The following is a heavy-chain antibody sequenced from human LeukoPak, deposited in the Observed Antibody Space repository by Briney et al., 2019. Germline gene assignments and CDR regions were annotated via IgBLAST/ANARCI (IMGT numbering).Heavy chain of an antibody. CDR3: ARLGSPQGYGGNKAFDI. CDR1: GGSISSYY. V-gene: IGHV4-59*01. J-gene: IGHJ3*02. CDR2: IYYSGST. Sequence: SETLSLTCTVSGGSISSYYWSWIRQPPGKGLEWIGYIYYSGSTNFNPSLKSRVPISVDTSKNQFSLKLSSVTAADTAVYYCARLGSPQGYGGNKAFDIWGHGTMVTASS. D-gene: IGHD4-23*01.